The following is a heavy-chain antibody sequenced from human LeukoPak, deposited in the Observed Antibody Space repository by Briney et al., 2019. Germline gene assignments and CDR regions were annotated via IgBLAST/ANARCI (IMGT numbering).Heavy chain of an antibody. CDR1: GFNFSKHL. J-gene: IGHJ6*04. Sequence: GGSLRLSCEASGFNFSKHLMSWVRPAPGKGLEWVANIKQDGSEKYYVDSVKGRFTISRDNAKNSLYLQMNSLRGEYTAVYYCARDHCGSTSCYATYYYYGMDVWGKGTTVTVFS. D-gene: IGHD2-2*01. CDR2: IKQDGSEK. V-gene: IGHV3-7*03. CDR3: ARDHCGSTSCYATYYYYGMDV.